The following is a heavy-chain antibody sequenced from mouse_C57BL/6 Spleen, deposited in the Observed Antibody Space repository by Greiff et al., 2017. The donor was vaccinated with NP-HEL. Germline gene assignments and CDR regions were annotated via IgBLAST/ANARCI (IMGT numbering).Heavy chain of an antibody. Sequence: VQLQQSGAELVKPGASVKLSCKASGYTFTSYWMQWVKQRPGQGLEWIGEIDPSDSYTNYNQKFKGKATLTVDTSSSPAYMQLSSLTSEDSAVYDCARSTSSWFAYWGQGTLVTVSA. CDR1: GYTFTSYW. CDR3: ARSTSSWFAY. V-gene: IGHV1-50*01. J-gene: IGHJ3*01. CDR2: IDPSDSYT. D-gene: IGHD5-1*01.